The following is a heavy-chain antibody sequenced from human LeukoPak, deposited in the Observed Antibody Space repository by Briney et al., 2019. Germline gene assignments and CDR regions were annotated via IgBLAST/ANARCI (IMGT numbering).Heavy chain of an antibody. J-gene: IGHJ4*02. Sequence: SETLSLTCKVSGGSMSPYHWCWIRQPPGKGLEWTGYIYYSGSTNYNPSLKSRVTISVDTSKNQFSLKLSSVTAADTAIYYCARAVSGRFDYWGQGTLVTVSS. D-gene: IGHD6-19*01. CDR3: ARAVSGRFDY. CDR1: GGSMSPYH. V-gene: IGHV4-59*08. CDR2: IYYSGST.